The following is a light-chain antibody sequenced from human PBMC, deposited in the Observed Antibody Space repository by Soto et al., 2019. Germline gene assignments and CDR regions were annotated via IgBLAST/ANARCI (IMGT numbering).Light chain of an antibody. CDR3: QQYGTSPGT. V-gene: IGKV3-15*01. CDR2: DAS. Sequence: EVVMTQSPATLSVSPGERVTFSCRASQSVTTNLAWYQHKPGQSPRLLISDASTGASGIPPRFSGSGSGTELTLTIDRLQSADFAIYYCQQYGTSPGTFGQGTKGDIK. CDR1: QSVTTN. J-gene: IGKJ1*01.